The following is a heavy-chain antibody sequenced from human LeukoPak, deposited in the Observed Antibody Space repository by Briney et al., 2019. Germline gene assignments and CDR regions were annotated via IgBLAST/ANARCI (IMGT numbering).Heavy chain of an antibody. D-gene: IGHD3-10*01. V-gene: IGHV5-51*01. Sequence: GETLKISGKGSGYSFTSYWIGWVRQMPGKGLEGMGIIYPGDSDTRYSPSFQGQVTISADKSISTAFLQWSSLKASDTAMYYCARGKARESHFDYWGQGTLVTVSS. CDR3: ARGKARESHFDY. CDR1: GYSFTSYW. J-gene: IGHJ4*02. CDR2: IYPGDSDT.